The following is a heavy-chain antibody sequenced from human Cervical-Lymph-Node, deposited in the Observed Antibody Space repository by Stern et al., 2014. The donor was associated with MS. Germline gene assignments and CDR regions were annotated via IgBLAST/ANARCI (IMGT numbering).Heavy chain of an antibody. CDR1: GFTFSDSA. CDR2: ISWKSNNI. CDR3: AKDISERHYYFDS. D-gene: IGHD3-16*02. J-gene: IGHJ4*02. Sequence: EVQLVESGGGSVQPGGSLRLSCAASGFTFSDSAMHWVRQAPGKGLEWVSGISWKSNNIGYADSVRGRVTISRDNAKNSMYLEMNGLRPEDTAVYYCAKDISERHYYFDSWGEGTLVTVSS. V-gene: IGHV3-9*01.